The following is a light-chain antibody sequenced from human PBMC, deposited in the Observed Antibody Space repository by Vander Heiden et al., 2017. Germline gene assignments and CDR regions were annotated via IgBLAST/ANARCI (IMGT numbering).Light chain of an antibody. CDR1: QSVSSSY. Sequence: EIVLTQSPGTLSLSPGERATLSCRASQSVSSSYLAWYQQKPGQAPRLLIYGASSRATGIPDRVSGSGSGTDFTLTISRLEPEDFAVYYCQQYGSRSTFGQGTKVEIK. CDR3: QQYGSRST. V-gene: IGKV3-20*01. CDR2: GAS. J-gene: IGKJ1*01.